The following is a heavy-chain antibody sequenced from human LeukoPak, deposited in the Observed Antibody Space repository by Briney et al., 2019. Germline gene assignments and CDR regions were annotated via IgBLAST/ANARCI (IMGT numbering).Heavy chain of an antibody. V-gene: IGHV1-69*04. Sequence: SVKVSCKASGYTFTRYAMHWVRQAPGQGLEWMGRIIPIFGIANYAQKFQGRVTITADKSTSTAYMELSSLGSEDTAVYYCASKILTSPYYYYGMDVWGQGTTVTVSS. CDR3: ASKILTSPYYYYGMDV. CDR2: IIPIFGIA. D-gene: IGHD3-9*01. J-gene: IGHJ6*02. CDR1: GYTFTRYA.